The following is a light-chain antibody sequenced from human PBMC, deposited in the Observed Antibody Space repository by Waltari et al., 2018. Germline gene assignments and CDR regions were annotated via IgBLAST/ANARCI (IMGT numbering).Light chain of an antibody. CDR3: QQYYTTPLT. CDR1: QSILYTTTNNNY. J-gene: IGKJ4*01. Sequence: IVMTQSPDSLAVSLGERATINCKSSQSILYTTTNNNYLAWYQQKAGQPPKLLIYWASNRQSGVPDRFSGSGSGTDFTLTISSLQAEDVAVYYCQQYYTTPLTFGGGTRVEI. CDR2: WAS. V-gene: IGKV4-1*01.